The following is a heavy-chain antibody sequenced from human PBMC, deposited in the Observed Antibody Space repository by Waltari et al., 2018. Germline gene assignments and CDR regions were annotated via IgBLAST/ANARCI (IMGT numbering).Heavy chain of an antibody. J-gene: IGHJ6*02. V-gene: IGHV4-59*01. CDR3: ARTTLGYCSGGSCPEPRGHYGMGV. CDR2: IYYSGST. Sequence: QVQLQESGPGLVKPSETLSLTCTVSGGSISSYYWSWIRQPPGKGLEWIGYIYYSGSTNYNPSLKSRVTISVDTSKNQFSLKLSSVTAADTAVYYCARTTLGYCSGGSCPEPRGHYGMGVWGQGTTVTVSS. D-gene: IGHD2-15*01. CDR1: GGSISSYY.